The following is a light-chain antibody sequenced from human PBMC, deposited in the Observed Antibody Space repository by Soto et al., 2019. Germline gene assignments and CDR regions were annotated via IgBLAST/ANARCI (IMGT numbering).Light chain of an antibody. V-gene: IGKV1-5*01. CDR1: QSISSW. CDR3: QHYETYPA. Sequence: DIQMTQSPSTLSASVGDSVTIACRASQSISSWLAWYQQKPGIAPKLLISDASSLESGVPSRFSGSGSGTEFTLTISRLQPDDVATYYCQHYETYPAFGQGTKVEIK. J-gene: IGKJ1*01. CDR2: DAS.